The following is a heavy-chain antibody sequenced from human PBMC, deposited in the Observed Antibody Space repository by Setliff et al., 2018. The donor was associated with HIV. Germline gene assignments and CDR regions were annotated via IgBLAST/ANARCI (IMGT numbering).Heavy chain of an antibody. J-gene: IGHJ4*02. D-gene: IGHD3-10*01. CDR1: GYTFSQYG. CDR2: ISTYNGQR. CDR3: ARGGYHGFGSYGDY. Sequence: ASVKVSCKSSGYTFSQYGISWVRQAPGQGLEWMGWISTYNGQRNYAQKVQGRVTFTTDTSTSTVYMELSSLKSDDTAVYYCARGGYHGFGSYGDYWGQGTLVTVSS. V-gene: IGHV1-18*01.